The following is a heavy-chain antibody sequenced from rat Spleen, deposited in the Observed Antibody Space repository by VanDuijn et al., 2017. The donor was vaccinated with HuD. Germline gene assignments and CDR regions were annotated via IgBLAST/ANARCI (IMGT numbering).Heavy chain of an antibody. V-gene: IGHV2-6*01. CDR1: GFSISSYS. J-gene: IGHJ3*01. CDR3: ARSYGGYTQHWFPY. CDR2: ISSGGNT. D-gene: IGHD1-11*01. Sequence: QVQLKESGPGLVQPSQTLSLTCTVSGFSISSYSVNWVRQPPGKGLEWIAGISSGGNTYHNSGLKSRLSISRDTSKSQVFLKMSSLQTDDTAIFFCARSYGGYTQHWFPYWGQGTLVTVSS.